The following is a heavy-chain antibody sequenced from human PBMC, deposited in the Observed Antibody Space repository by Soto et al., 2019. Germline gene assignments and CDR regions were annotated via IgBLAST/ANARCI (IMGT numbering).Heavy chain of an antibody. CDR2: TSHNGVT. CDR3: GKVLVGGARHSDFAS. D-gene: IGHD2-8*02. J-gene: IGHJ4*02. CDR1: GGSINSNSYF. V-gene: IGHV4-39*02. Sequence: SETLSLTCIVSGGSINSNSYFWAWISQPPGGGLAWIARTSHNGVTHYNPSLRSRVTISIDTSKNNLYLTLXHLTAADTPVYYCGKVLVGGARHSDFASWGQGTLLTVYS.